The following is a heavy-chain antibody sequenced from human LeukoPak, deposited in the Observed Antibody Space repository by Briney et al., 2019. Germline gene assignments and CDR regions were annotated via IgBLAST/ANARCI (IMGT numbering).Heavy chain of an antibody. J-gene: IGHJ4*02. Sequence: ASVKVSCKASGYTFTGYYMHWVRQAPGQGLEWMGGINPNSGGTNYAQKFQGRVTMTRDTSISTAYMELSRLRSDDTAVYYCAPGSDSGYYRVGTYFDYWGQGTLVTVSS. CDR3: APGSDSGYYRVGTYFDY. CDR1: GYTFTGYY. V-gene: IGHV1-2*02. CDR2: INPNSGGT. D-gene: IGHD5-12*01.